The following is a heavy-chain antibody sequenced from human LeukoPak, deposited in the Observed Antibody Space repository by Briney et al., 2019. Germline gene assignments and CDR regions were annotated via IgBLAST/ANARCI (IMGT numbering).Heavy chain of an antibody. CDR2: IIPIFGTA. V-gene: IGHV1-69*13. Sequence: ASVKVSCKASGGTFSSYAISWVRQAPGQGLEWMGGIIPIFGTANYAQKFQGRVTITADESTSTAYMELSSLRSEDTAVYYCARAENPTAMVTYLDYWGQGTLVTVSS. CDR1: GGTFSSYA. J-gene: IGHJ4*02. CDR3: ARAENPTAMVTYLDY. D-gene: IGHD5-18*01.